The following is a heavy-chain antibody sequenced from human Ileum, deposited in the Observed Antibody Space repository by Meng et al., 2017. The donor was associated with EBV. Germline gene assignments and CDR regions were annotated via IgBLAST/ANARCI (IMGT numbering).Heavy chain of an antibody. CDR2: IHHTRGP. V-gene: IGHV4-4*02. CDR1: GDSISNEHW. D-gene: IGHD2-8*01. CDR3: ASNGAFSLDH. Sequence: QVQRQESGPGLVGPSGTLSLTCSVSGDSISNEHWWSGVRQSPGKGLEWIGEIHHTRGPNYNPSLKSRVIISVDKSNNHFSLRLSAVTAADTAVYYCASNGAFSLDHWGQGTLVTVSS. J-gene: IGHJ4*02.